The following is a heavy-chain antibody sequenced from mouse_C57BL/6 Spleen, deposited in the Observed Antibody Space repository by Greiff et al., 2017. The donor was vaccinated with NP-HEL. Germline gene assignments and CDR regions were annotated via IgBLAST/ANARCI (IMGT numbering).Heavy chain of an antibody. D-gene: IGHD2-4*01. CDR1: GFTFSSYA. CDR3: ARDRGNYDYDGRAWFAY. V-gene: IGHV5-4*01. Sequence: EVKLVESGGGLVKPGGSLKLSCAASGFTFSSYAMSWVRQTPEKRLEWVATISDGGSYTYYPDNVKGRFTISRDNAKNNLYLQMSHLKSEDTAMYYCARDRGNYDYDGRAWFAYWGQGTLVTVSA. CDR2: ISDGGSYT. J-gene: IGHJ3*01.